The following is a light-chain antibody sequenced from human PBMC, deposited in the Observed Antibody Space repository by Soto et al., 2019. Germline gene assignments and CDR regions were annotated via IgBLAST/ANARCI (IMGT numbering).Light chain of an antibody. J-gene: IGKJ4*01. CDR1: QSISSY. Sequence: DIQMTQSPSSLSASVGDSVTITCRASQSISSYLNWYQQKPGKAPKLLIYAASSLQSGVPSRFSGSGSGTDFSLTISNLQPEDFATYYCQQSYITPLTFGGGTKGDIK. V-gene: IGKV1-39*01. CDR3: QQSYITPLT. CDR2: AAS.